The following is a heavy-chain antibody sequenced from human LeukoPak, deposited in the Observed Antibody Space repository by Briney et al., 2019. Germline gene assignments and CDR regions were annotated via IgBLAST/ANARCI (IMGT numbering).Heavy chain of an antibody. CDR2: ITHSGST. Sequence: SETLSLTCAVYGGSFSGYYWTWIRQPPGKGPEWIGEITHSGSTSYNPSLKSRVTISLDTSKNQFSLKVTSVTAADTAVYYCGRGYGGNSALGYWGQGTLVTVSS. J-gene: IGHJ4*02. CDR1: GGSFSGYY. V-gene: IGHV4-34*01. CDR3: GRGYGGNSALGY. D-gene: IGHD4-23*01.